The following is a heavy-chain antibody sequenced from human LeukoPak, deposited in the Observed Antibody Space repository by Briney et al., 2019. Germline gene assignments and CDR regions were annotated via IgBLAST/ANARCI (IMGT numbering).Heavy chain of an antibody. Sequence: ASVKVSCKASGYTFTDNYIHWVRQAPGQGLEWMGRINPKTGGTNYAQKFQGRVTMTRDTSISTAYMELSRLRSDDTAVYYCARVQCSGGSCYSGYWGQGTLVTVSS. CDR3: ARVQCSGGSCYSGY. V-gene: IGHV1-2*06. CDR2: INPKTGGT. D-gene: IGHD2-15*01. J-gene: IGHJ4*02. CDR1: GYTFTDNY.